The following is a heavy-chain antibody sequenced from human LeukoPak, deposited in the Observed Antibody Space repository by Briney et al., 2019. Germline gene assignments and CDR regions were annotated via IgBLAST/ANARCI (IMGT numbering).Heavy chain of an antibody. D-gene: IGHD3-10*01. CDR3: ARGVDYYGV. CDR2: INHSGGT. J-gene: IGHJ4*02. V-gene: IGHV4-34*01. Sequence: SETLSLTCAVYGGSFSGYSWNWIRQPPVKGLEWIGEINHSGGTNYNPSLKSRVTISVDTSKKQFSLKLGSVTAADTAVYYCARGVDYYGVWGQGTLVTVSS. CDR1: GGSFSGYS.